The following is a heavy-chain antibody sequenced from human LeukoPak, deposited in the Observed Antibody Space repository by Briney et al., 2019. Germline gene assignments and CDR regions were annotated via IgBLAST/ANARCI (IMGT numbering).Heavy chain of an antibody. CDR1: GGTFSSYA. Sequence: SVKVSCKASGGTFSSYAISWVRQAPGQGLEWMGRIIPTLGIANYAQKFQGRVTITADKSTSTAYMELSSLRSEDTAVYYCAREYSSSLPNDYWGQGTLVTVSS. D-gene: IGHD6-6*01. J-gene: IGHJ4*02. CDR2: IIPTLGIA. V-gene: IGHV1-69*04. CDR3: AREYSSSLPNDY.